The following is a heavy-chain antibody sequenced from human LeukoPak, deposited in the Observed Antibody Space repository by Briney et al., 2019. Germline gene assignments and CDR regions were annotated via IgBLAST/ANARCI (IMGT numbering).Heavy chain of an antibody. J-gene: IGHJ4*02. Sequence: GESLRLSCAASGFTVSSNYMSWVRQAPGEGLEWVSVIYSGGSTYYADSVKGRFTISRDNSKNTLYLQMNSLRAEDTAVYYCAREVGPFHQLDYWGQGTLVTVSS. CDR3: AREVGPFHQLDY. V-gene: IGHV3-53*01. CDR1: GFTVSSNY. D-gene: IGHD5-24*01. CDR2: IYSGGST.